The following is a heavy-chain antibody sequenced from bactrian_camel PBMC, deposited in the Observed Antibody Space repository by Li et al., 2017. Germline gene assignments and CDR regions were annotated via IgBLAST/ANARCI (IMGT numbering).Heavy chain of an antibody. CDR1: GLTFSATY. Sequence: HVQLVESGGGLVQPGGSLRLSCAASGLTFSATYMTWVRQAPGKGLEWVSGIGNDGRTYYADSVKGRFTISRDNAKNTLYLQSNSLTFEDTALYYCATLTSVVTENEDYWSQGTQVTVS. CDR3: ATLTSVVTENEDY. J-gene: IGHJ4*01. V-gene: IGHV3-2*01. CDR2: IGNDGRT.